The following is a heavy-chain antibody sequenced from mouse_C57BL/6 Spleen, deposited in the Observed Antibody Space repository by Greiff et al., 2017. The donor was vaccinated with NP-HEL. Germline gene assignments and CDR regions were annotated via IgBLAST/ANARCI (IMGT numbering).Heavy chain of an antibody. CDR3: ARVGVYDYYFDY. Sequence: EVKVVESGGGLVKPGGSLKLSCAASGFTFSSYTMSWVRQTPEKRLEWVATISGGGGNTYYPDSVKGRFTISRDNAKNTLYLQMSSLRSEDTALYYCARVGVYDYYFDYWGQGTTLTVSS. D-gene: IGHD2-4*01. CDR1: GFTFSSYT. J-gene: IGHJ2*01. CDR2: ISGGGGNT. V-gene: IGHV5-9*01.